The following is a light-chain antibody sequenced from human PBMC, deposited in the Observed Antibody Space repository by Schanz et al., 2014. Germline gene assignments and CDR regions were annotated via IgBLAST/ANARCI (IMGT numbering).Light chain of an antibody. CDR1: QSVGSD. Sequence: EIVLTQSPATLSLSPGERATLSCRASQSVGSDLAWYQQIPGQAPRLLIYGASNRATGIPDRFSGSGSGTDFTLTISRLEPEDFAVYYCQQYVDSRRTFGQGTKVEIK. V-gene: IGKV3-20*01. CDR3: QQYVDSRRT. CDR2: GAS. J-gene: IGKJ1*01.